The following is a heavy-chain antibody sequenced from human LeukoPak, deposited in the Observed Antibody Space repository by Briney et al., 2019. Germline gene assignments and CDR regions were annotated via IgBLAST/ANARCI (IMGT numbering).Heavy chain of an antibody. CDR3: AKDPGGYSGYVYFDY. V-gene: IGHV3-30*18. Sequence: PGGSLRLSCVTSGFTFSSYGMHWVRQVPGKGLEWVAVISYDAKSNYHVDSVKGRFAISRDNSKNTLYLQMNSLRAEDTAVYYCAKDPGGYSGYVYFDYWGQGTLVTVSS. J-gene: IGHJ4*02. D-gene: IGHD5-12*01. CDR2: ISYDAKSN. CDR1: GFTFSSYG.